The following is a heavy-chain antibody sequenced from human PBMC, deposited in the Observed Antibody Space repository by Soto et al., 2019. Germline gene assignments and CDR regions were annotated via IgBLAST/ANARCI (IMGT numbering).Heavy chain of an antibody. V-gene: IGHV4-34*01. D-gene: IGHD3-3*01. CDR3: ARRRITIFGVPPYGMDV. CDR1: GGSFSGYY. CDR2: INHSGST. J-gene: IGHJ6*02. Sequence: SETLSLTCAVYGGSFSGYYWRWIRQRPGKGLECIGEINHSGSTNYNPSLKSRVTISVDTSKNQFSLKLSSVTAADTAVYYCARRRITIFGVPPYGMDVWGQGNTV.